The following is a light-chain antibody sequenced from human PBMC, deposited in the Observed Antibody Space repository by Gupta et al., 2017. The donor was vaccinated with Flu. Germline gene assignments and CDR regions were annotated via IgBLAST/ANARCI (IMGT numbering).Light chain of an antibody. Sequence: AAAVSASPGERVTRACRARQSVSSNLAWYQQKPGQAPTLLIYGASTRASGVPARVSGSGFGTEYTLTISSQQPEDFAVYYCQQENTWPMTFGQGTKVEIK. CDR1: QSVSSN. J-gene: IGKJ1*01. CDR3: QQENTWPMT. CDR2: GAS. V-gene: IGKV3-15*01.